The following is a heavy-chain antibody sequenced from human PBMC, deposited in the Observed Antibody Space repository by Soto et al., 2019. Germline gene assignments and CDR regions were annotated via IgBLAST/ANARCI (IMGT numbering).Heavy chain of an antibody. D-gene: IGHD2-2*03. CDR2: IYRVDDN. CDR1: GFSLSTTEEG. Sequence: QITLKESGPTLVKPTQTLKLTCTFSGFSLSTTEEGVGWIRQPPGKALEWLALIYRVDDNRYRPSLKTRLTITMDTSTNQVVITMTKLKPEDTTKYYSAHGSCSGADCYPTPYLDYWGQGILVTVS. CDR3: AHGSCSGADCYPTPYLDY. J-gene: IGHJ4*02. V-gene: IGHV2-5*02.